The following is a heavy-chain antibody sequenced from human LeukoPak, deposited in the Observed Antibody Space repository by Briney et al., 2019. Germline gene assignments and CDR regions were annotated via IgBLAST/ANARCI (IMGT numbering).Heavy chain of an antibody. Sequence: RASVKVSCKASGYAFPHYGVQWVRQAPGQTLEWMGWINAGNGDDTRYSQKFQARLTMTTDTSATTVYMELNSLRSEDTAVYYCARSGSNWSCDSWGQGTLVTVSS. V-gene: IGHV1-3*01. CDR2: INAGNGDDT. CDR3: ARSGSNWSCDS. D-gene: IGHD6-13*01. J-gene: IGHJ4*02. CDR1: GYAFPHYG.